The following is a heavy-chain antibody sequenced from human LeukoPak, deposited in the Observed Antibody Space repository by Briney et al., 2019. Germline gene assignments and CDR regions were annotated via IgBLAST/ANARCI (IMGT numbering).Heavy chain of an antibody. CDR1: GFNFRSYE. CDR3: AREIVSAVAGNFDY. CDR2: ISNTDETR. J-gene: IGHJ4*02. V-gene: IGHV3-48*03. Sequence: GRSLRLSCEASGFNFRSYEMNWVRQAPGKGLEWVSYISNTDETRTYADSVKGRFTISRDNAKNSLHLEMNSLRAEDTAVYYCAREIVSAVAGNFDYWGQGTLVTVSS. D-gene: IGHD6-19*01.